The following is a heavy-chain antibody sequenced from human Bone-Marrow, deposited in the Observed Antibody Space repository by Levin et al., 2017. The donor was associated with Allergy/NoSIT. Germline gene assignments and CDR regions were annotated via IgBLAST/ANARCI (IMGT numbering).Heavy chain of an antibody. J-gene: IGHJ4*02. Sequence: PSETLSLTCTVSGGSINSARSYWSWIRQPAGKGLEWIGRIYSSGSTNYSPSLKSRVPISVDTSNNQFSLELSSVTAADTAVYYCARVTRDEGIDYWGQGTLVTVSS. D-gene: IGHD3-10*01. CDR1: GGSINSARSY. V-gene: IGHV4-61*02. CDR2: IYSSGST. CDR3: ARVTRDEGIDY.